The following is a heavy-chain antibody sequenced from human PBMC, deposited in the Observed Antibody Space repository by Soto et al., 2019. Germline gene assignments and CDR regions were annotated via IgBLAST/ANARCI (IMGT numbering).Heavy chain of an antibody. CDR1: GTYISEFS. CDR2: IHNNGVV. V-gene: IGHV4-4*07. J-gene: IGHJ1*01. D-gene: IGHD2-15*01. Sequence: QVQQQESGPGLVKPSDTLSPICSVSGTYISEFSWSWIRQPAGTGLEWIGRIHNNGVVHYSPSFRGRATMSIDTSHHHFSLNLQSAPAADTAVYYCAKESGENSTYEAHCGQGTLVTFSS. CDR3: AKESGENSTYEAH.